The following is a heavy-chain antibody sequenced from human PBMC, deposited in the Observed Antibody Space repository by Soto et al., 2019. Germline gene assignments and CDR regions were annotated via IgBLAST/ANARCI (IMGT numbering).Heavy chain of an antibody. D-gene: IGHD3-22*01. Sequence: GESLKISCKGSGYSFTSYWISWVRQMPGKGLEWMGRIDPSDSYTNYSPSFQGHVTISADKSISTAYLQWSSLKASDTAMYYCARHSPDSSGYYRGYYYGMDVWGQGTTVTVSS. CDR1: GYSFTSYW. J-gene: IGHJ6*02. CDR2: IDPSDSYT. V-gene: IGHV5-10-1*01. CDR3: ARHSPDSSGYYRGYYYGMDV.